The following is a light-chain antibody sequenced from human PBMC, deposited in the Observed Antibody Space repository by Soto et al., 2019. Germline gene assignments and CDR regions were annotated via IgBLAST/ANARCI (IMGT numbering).Light chain of an antibody. Sequence: QSVLTQPPSVTGAPGQKVIISCTGSTSNIGAGYDVHWYQQLPGTAPKLLIYSNSNRPSGVPDRLSGSKSGTSASLAITGLQVEEEADYYCQSYDSSLSAAVFGGGTKVTVL. CDR2: SNS. CDR1: TSNIGAGYD. CDR3: QSYDSSLSAAV. J-gene: IGLJ3*02. V-gene: IGLV1-40*01.